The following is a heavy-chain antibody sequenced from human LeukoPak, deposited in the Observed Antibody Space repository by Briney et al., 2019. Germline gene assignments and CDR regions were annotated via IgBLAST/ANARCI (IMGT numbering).Heavy chain of an antibody. Sequence: ASVKVSCKASGGTFSSYAISWVRQAPGQGLEWMGWINPNSGGTNYAQKFQGWVTMTRDTSISTAYMELSRLRSDDTAVYYCARDVSSGWYGFDYWGQGTLVTVSS. V-gene: IGHV1-2*04. D-gene: IGHD6-19*01. J-gene: IGHJ4*02. CDR1: GGTFSSYA. CDR3: ARDVSSGWYGFDY. CDR2: INPNSGGT.